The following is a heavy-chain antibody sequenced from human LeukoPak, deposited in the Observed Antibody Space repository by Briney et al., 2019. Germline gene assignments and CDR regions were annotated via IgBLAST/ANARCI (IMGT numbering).Heavy chain of an antibody. Sequence: ASVKVSCKASGYTFTGYYMHWVRQAPGQGLEWMGWINPNSGGTNYAQKFQGWVTMTRDTSISTAYMELSRLRPDDTAVYYCATAISSGWYGGIDYWGQGTLVTVSS. J-gene: IGHJ4*02. CDR3: ATAISSGWYGGIDY. V-gene: IGHV1-2*04. CDR2: INPNSGGT. D-gene: IGHD6-19*01. CDR1: GYTFTGYY.